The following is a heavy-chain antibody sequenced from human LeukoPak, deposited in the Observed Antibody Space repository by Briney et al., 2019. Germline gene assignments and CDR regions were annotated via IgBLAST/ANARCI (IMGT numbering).Heavy chain of an antibody. CDR1: GFTFSDYY. CDR2: ISSSGRII. J-gene: IGHJ6*02. V-gene: IGHV3-11*01. CDR3: ARVHYYGMDV. Sequence: KAGGSLRLSCAVSGFTFSDYYMSWIRQAPGKGLEWVSYISSSGRIIYYADPVKGRFTISRDNAKNSLYLQMNSLRAEDTAVYYCARVHYYGMDVWGQGTILTVSS.